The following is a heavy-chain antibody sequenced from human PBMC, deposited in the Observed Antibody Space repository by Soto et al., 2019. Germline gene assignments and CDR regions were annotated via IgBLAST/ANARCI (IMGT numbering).Heavy chain of an antibody. J-gene: IGHJ1*01. CDR2: IYYSGST. D-gene: IGHD6-13*01. Sequence: SETLSLTWTVSCGSISRYYWSWIRQPPGKGLEWIGYIYYSGSTNYNPSLKSRVTISVDTSKNQFSLKLSSVTAADTAVYFFARWGDNSNYFQLRAQGTPVTVSS. CDR1: CGSISRYY. V-gene: IGHV4-59*01. CDR3: ARWGDNSNYFQL.